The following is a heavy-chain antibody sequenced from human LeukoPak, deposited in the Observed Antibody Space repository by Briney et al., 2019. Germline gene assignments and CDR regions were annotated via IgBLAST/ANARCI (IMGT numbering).Heavy chain of an antibody. D-gene: IGHD6-6*01. CDR3: ARPWTKSIAEGFDP. Sequence: SETLSLTCSVSGGSINSSSYYWGWIRQSPGKGLEWIGSIYYSGSTYYNPSLKSRVTISVDTSKNQFSLKLSSVTAADTAVYYCARPWTKSIAEGFDPWGQGTLVTVSS. CDR1: GGSINSSSYY. V-gene: IGHV4-39*01. J-gene: IGHJ5*02. CDR2: IYYSGST.